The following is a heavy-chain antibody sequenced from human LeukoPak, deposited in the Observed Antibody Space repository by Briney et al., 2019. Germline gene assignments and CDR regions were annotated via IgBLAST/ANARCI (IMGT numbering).Heavy chain of an antibody. CDR3: ACGNLVYYYGMDV. D-gene: IGHD3-9*01. CDR2: ISSSSSYI. Sequence: GGSLRLSCAASGFIVSGDFMNWVRQAPGKGLEWVSSISSSSSYIYYADSVKGRFTISRDNAKNSLYLQMNSLRAEDTAVYYCACGNLVYYYGMDVWGQGTTVTVSS. CDR1: GFIVSGDF. V-gene: IGHV3-21*01. J-gene: IGHJ6*02.